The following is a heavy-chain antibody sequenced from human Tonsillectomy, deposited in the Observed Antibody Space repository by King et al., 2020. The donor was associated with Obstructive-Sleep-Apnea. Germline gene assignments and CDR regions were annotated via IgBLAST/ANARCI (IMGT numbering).Heavy chain of an antibody. J-gene: IGHJ4*02. CDR2: ISSSSSYI. D-gene: IGHD3-22*01. CDR1: GFTFSSYS. CDR3: ARDLDGGYYFQPFDY. Sequence: VQQVESGGGLVKPGGSLRLSCAASGFTFSSYSMNWVRQAPGKGLEWVSSISSSSSYIYYADSGKGRFTISRDNAKNSLYLQMNSLRAEDTAVYYCARDLDGGYYFQPFDYWGQGTLVTVSS. V-gene: IGHV3-21*01.